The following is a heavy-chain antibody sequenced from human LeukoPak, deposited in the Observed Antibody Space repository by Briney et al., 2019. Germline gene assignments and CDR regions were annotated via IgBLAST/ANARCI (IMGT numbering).Heavy chain of an antibody. CDR3: ARGAFD. CDR2: ISNGGAT. CDR1: GFTVSSNY. V-gene: IGHV3-66*01. Sequence: PGGSLRLSCAVSGFTVSSNYMNWVRQAPGKGLEWVSVISNGGATYYADSVKGRFIISTDNFKNTLHLQMSTLRADDTAVYYCARGAFDWGQGTLVTVSS. J-gene: IGHJ4*02.